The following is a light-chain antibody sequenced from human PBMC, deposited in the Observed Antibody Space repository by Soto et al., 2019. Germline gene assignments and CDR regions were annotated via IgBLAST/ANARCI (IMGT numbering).Light chain of an antibody. V-gene: IGLV2-14*01. CDR2: EGS. CDR1: SSDIGGYNY. Sequence: QSALTQSASVSGSPGQSITISCTGTSSDIGGYNYVSWYQQHPDKAPKLMIFEGSNRPSGVSNRVSGSKSGNTASLTISGLLPEDEADYYCSSYTTSSTVAFGGGTKVTVL. CDR3: SSYTTSSTVA. J-gene: IGLJ2*01.